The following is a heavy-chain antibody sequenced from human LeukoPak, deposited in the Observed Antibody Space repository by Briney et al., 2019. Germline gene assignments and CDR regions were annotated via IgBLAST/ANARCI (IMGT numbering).Heavy chain of an antibody. V-gene: IGHV1-2*02. D-gene: IGHD2-2*01. CDR2: INPNSGGT. J-gene: IGHJ4*02. CDR1: GYTFTGYY. Sequence: ASVKVSCKASGYTFTGYYMHWVRQAPGQGLEWMGWINPNSGGTNYAQKFQGRVTMTRDTSISTAYMELSRLRSDDTAVYYCARGVVPAAPSFDYWGQGTLVTVSS. CDR3: ARGVVPAAPSFDY.